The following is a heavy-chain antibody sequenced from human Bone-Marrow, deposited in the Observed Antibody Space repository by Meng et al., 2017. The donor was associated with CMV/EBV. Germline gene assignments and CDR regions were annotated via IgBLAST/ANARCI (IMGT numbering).Heavy chain of an antibody. Sequence: YYMHWVRQAPGQGLEWMGIINPSGGSTSYAQKFQGRVTMTRDTSTSTVYMELSSLRSEDTAVYYCARGGITMIVVARLYYYYYGMDVWGQGTTVTVSS. CDR2: INPSGGST. V-gene: IGHV1-46*01. J-gene: IGHJ6*02. D-gene: IGHD3-22*01. CDR1: YY. CDR3: ARGGITMIVVARLYYYYYGMDV.